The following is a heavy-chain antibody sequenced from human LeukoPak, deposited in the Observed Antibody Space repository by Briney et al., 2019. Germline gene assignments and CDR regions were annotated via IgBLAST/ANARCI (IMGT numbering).Heavy chain of an antibody. V-gene: IGHV4-39*01. CDR3: ARGSSSWYYYMDV. CDR1: GDSISSSSYY. D-gene: IGHD6-13*01. CDR2: IYYSGST. J-gene: IGHJ6*03. Sequence: PSETLSLTCTVSGDSISSSSYYWGWIRQPPGKGLEWIGSIYYSGSTYYNPSLKSRVTISVDTSKNQFSLKLSSVTAADRAVYYCARGSSSWYYYMDVWGKGTTVTVSS.